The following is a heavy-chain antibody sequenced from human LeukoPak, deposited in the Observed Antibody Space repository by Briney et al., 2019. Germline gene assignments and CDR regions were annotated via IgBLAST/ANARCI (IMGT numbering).Heavy chain of an antibody. CDR2: IWYVGSDK. Sequence: GGSLRLSCVASGFTFSSYGMHWVRQAPGKGLAWVAVIWYVGSDKYYADSVKGRFTISRDNSKNTLYLQMNSLGAEDTAVYYCAREKNDGFDIWGQGTMVTVSS. V-gene: IGHV3-33*01. J-gene: IGHJ3*02. CDR1: GFTFSSYG. CDR3: AREKNDGFDI.